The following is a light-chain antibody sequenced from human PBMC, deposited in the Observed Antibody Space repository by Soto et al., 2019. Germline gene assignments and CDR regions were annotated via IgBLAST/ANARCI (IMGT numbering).Light chain of an antibody. CDR2: DVS. CDR3: CSYAGSYTWV. CDR1: SSDVGGYNF. Sequence: ALTQPRSVSGSPGQSVTISCTGTSSDVGGYNFVSWYQQHPGKAPKLMIYDVSKRPSGVPDRFSGSKSGNTASLTISGLQAEDEADYYCCSYAGSYTWVFGGGTKLTVL. J-gene: IGLJ2*01. V-gene: IGLV2-11*01.